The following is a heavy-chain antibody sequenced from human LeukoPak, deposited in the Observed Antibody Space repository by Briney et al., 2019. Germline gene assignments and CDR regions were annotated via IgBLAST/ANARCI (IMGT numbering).Heavy chain of an antibody. D-gene: IGHD3-16*01. V-gene: IGHV3-23*01. CDR1: GFTFSSYA. Sequence: GGSLRLSCAASGFTFSSYAMNWVRQAPGKGLEWVSSFSASGDDTYYADSVKGRFTISRDNSRNTLYLQLNSLRADDTAVYYCAKIGPYWYFDLWGSGTLVTVSS. CDR3: AKIGPYWYFDL. J-gene: IGHJ2*01. CDR2: FSASGDDT.